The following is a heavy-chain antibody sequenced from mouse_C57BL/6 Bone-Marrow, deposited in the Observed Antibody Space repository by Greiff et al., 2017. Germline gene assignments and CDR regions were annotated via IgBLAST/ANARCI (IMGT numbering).Heavy chain of an antibody. CDR3: ARSSFDYYGSSFWFAY. CDR1: GYTFTSYG. D-gene: IGHD1-1*01. V-gene: IGHV1-58*01. CDR2: IYIGNGYT. J-gene: IGHJ3*01. Sequence: EVQLQQSGAELVRPGSSVKMSCKTSGYTFTSYGINWVKPRPGQGLEWIGYIYIGNGYTAYNEKFKGKATLTSDTSSSPAYMRLSSLTSEDSAIDFCARSSFDYYGSSFWFAYWGQGTLVTVSA.